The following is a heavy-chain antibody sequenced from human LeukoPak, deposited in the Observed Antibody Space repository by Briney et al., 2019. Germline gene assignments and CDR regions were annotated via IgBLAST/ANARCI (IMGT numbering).Heavy chain of an antibody. CDR3: ARLYLPYTSAWYGSASDI. Sequence: GESLKISCESSGYSFTSYWIAWVRQMPGKGLEWMGILYPGDSDTRYSPSFQGQVTISADRSITTAYLQWSSLKASDTAMYYCARLYLPYTSAWYGSASDIWGLGTMVTVSS. D-gene: IGHD6-13*01. V-gene: IGHV5-51*01. J-gene: IGHJ3*02. CDR2: LYPGDSDT. CDR1: GYSFTSYW.